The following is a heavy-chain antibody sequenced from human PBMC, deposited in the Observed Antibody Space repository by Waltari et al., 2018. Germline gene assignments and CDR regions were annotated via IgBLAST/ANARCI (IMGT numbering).Heavy chain of an antibody. CDR1: GGSISSYY. CDR3: ARQVTDY. J-gene: IGHJ4*02. Sequence: QVQLQESGPGLVKPSETLSLTCTVSGGSISSYYWSWIRQPPGKGLEWIGYIYYSGSTNYNPSLKSRVTISVDTSKNQFSLKLSSVTAADTAVYYCARQVTDYWGQGTLVTVSS. D-gene: IGHD2-21*02. CDR2: IYYSGST. V-gene: IGHV4-59*01.